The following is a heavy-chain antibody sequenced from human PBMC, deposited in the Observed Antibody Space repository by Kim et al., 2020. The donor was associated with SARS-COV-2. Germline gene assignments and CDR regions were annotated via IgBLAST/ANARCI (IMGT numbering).Heavy chain of an antibody. V-gene: IGHV3-21*01. CDR1: GFTFSSYS. CDR2: ISSSSYI. J-gene: IGHJ6*02. D-gene: IGHD2-2*01. CDR3: ARDYCSSTSCYALGDYYYYGMDV. Sequence: GGSLRLSCAASGFTFSSYSMNWVRQAPGKGLEWVSSISSSSYIYYADSVKGRFTISRDNAKNSLYLQMNSLRAEDTAVYYCARDYCSSTSCYALGDYYYYGMDVWGQGTTVTVSS.